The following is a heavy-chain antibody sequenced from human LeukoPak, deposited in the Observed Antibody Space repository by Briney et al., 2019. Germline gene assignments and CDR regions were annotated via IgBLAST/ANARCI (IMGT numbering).Heavy chain of an antibody. CDR2: IYHSGST. Sequence: SETLSLTCTVSGGSISSGGYYWSWIRQPPGKGLEWIGYIYHSGSTYYNPSLKSRVTISVDRSKNQFSLKLSSVTAADTAVYYCARAGDGVDTAMVSAFDIWGQGTMVTVSS. V-gene: IGHV4-30-2*01. D-gene: IGHD5-18*01. CDR3: ARAGDGVDTAMVSAFDI. CDR1: GGSISSGGYY. J-gene: IGHJ3*02.